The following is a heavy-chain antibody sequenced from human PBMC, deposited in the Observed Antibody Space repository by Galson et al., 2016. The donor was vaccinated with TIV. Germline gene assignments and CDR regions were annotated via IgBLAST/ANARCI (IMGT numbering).Heavy chain of an antibody. J-gene: IGHJ4*02. CDR3: ARVSITGTSPPRGYFDY. CDR1: GGSISSDDYF. V-gene: IGHV4-30-4*08. CDR2: ISYSGST. Sequence: LSLTCTVSGGSISSDDYFWSWIRQPPGRGLEWIGYISYSGSTNYNPSLKSRGTISIDTSKSQFSLKLSSVTAADTAVYYCARVSITGTSPPRGYFDYWARDPWSPSP. D-gene: IGHD1-20*01.